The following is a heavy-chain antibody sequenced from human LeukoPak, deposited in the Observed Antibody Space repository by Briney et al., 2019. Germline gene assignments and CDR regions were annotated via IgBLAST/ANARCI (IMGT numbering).Heavy chain of an antibody. CDR3: ARDTVGYSSSWYGP. Sequence: ASVKVSCKGSGYTFTSYGISWVRQAPGQGLEWMGWISAYNGKTNYAQKLQGRVTMTTDTSTSTAYMELRSLRSDDTAVYYCARDTVGYSSSWYGPWGQGTLVTVSS. J-gene: IGHJ5*02. D-gene: IGHD6-13*01. CDR2: ISAYNGKT. CDR1: GYTFTSYG. V-gene: IGHV1-18*04.